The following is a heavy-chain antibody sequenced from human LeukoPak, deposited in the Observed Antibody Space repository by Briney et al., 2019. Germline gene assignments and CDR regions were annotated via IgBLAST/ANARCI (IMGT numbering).Heavy chain of an antibody. J-gene: IGHJ4*02. CDR3: ARDADGYYPDY. CDR1: GLTFSDYY. CDR2: ITSSSYT. D-gene: IGHD3-22*01. V-gene: IGHV3-11*06. Sequence: PGGSLRLSCAASGLTFSDYYMSWIRQAPGKGLEGVSYITSSSYTNYADSMKGRFTISRDNAKNSLYLQMNSLRPEDTAVYYCARDADGYYPDYWGQGTLVTVSS.